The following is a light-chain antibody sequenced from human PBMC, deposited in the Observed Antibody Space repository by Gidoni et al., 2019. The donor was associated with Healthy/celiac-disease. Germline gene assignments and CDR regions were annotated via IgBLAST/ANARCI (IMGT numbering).Light chain of an antibody. J-gene: IGLJ2*01. CDR3: SSYTSSSTLGV. CDR2: EVS. Sequence: QSALTQPASVSGSPRQSITISCTGTSSDVGGYNYVSWYHQHPGKAPKLMIYEVSNRPSGVSNRFSGSKSGNSASLTISGLQAEDEADYYCSSYTSSSTLGVFGGGTKLTVL. CDR1: SSDVGGYNY. V-gene: IGLV2-14*01.